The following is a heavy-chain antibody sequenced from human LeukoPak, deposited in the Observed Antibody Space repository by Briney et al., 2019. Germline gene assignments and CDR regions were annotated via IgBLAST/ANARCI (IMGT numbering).Heavy chain of an antibody. Sequence: PSETLSLTCTVSGGSISSYYWTWIRQPPGKGLEWIGYIYYSGSTNYNPSLKSRVTISVDTSNNQLSLKMNSVTAADTAVYYCAREEYGDYVGYWGQGTLVTVAS. V-gene: IGHV4-59*01. CDR2: IYYSGST. CDR1: GGSISSYY. D-gene: IGHD4-17*01. CDR3: AREEYGDYVGY. J-gene: IGHJ4*02.